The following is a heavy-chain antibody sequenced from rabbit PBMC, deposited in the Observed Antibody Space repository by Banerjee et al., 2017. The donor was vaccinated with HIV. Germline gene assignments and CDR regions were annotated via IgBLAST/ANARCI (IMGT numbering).Heavy chain of an antibody. Sequence: QSLEESGGGLVQPEGSLTLTCTASGFSFSSSYCMCWVRQALGKGLEWIACIYVGSSGTIYYASWAKGRFTISKTSSTTVTLQMTSLTAADTATYFCARRDNGYFAFDLWGQGTLVTVS. CDR1: GFSFSSSYC. D-gene: IGHD1-1*01. J-gene: IGHJ2*01. CDR2: IYVGSSGTI. V-gene: IGHV1S40*01. CDR3: ARRDNGYFAFDL.